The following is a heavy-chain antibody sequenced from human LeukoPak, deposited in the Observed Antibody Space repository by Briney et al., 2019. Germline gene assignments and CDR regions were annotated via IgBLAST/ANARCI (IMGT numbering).Heavy chain of an antibody. J-gene: IGHJ3*02. V-gene: IGHV4-61*08. CDR1: GGSISSGGYS. Sequence: SETLSLTCAVSGGSISSGGYSWSWIRQPPGKGLEWIGYIYYSGSTNYNPSLKSRVTISVDTSKNQFSLKLSSVTAADTAVYYCARERDEMATNYAGAFDIWGQGTMVTVSS. CDR3: ARERDEMATNYAGAFDI. D-gene: IGHD5-24*01. CDR2: IYYSGST.